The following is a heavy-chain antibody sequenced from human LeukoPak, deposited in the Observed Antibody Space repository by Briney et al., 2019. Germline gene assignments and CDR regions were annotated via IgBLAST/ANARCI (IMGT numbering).Heavy chain of an antibody. Sequence: GGSLRLPCAASGFTFSNYWMHWVCQAPGKGLVWVSRINSGGSNTNYADSVKGRFTISRDNAKNTLYLQTNSLRAEDTAVYYCTRPHLGFSSSWFDPWGQGTLVTVSS. CDR1: GFTFSNYW. D-gene: IGHD3-16*01. CDR3: TRPHLGFSSSWFDP. V-gene: IGHV3-74*01. J-gene: IGHJ5*02. CDR2: INSGGSNT.